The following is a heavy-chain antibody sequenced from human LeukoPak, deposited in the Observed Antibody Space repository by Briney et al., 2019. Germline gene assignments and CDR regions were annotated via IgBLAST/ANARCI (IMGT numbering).Heavy chain of an antibody. D-gene: IGHD4-17*01. J-gene: IGHJ4*02. CDR1: GFTVSSNY. Sequence: GGSLRLSCAASGFTVSSNYMSWVRQAPGKGLEWVAVIWYDGSNTYYADSVKGRFAVSRDNSKDTLYLQMDSLRAEDTAVYYCARPSDGHYAQGGYFDYWGQGTLVTVSS. V-gene: IGHV3-33*08. CDR2: IWYDGSNT. CDR3: ARPSDGHYAQGGYFDY.